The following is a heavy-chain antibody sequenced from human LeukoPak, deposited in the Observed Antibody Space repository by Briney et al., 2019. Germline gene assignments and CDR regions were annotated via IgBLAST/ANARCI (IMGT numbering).Heavy chain of an antibody. D-gene: IGHD2-8*01. Sequence: PSETLSLTCAVYGGSFSGYYWSWIRQPPGKRLEWIGFIYYSGYTTYNPSLKSRVTISVDTSKNQFSLKLTSVTAADTAVYYCARGGGNGDFDYWGQGTLATVSS. J-gene: IGHJ4*02. CDR3: ARGGGNGDFDY. V-gene: IGHV4-59*01. CDR2: IYYSGYT. CDR1: GGSFSGYY.